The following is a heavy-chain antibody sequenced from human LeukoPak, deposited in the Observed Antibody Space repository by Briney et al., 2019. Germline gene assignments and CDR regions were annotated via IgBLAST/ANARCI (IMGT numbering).Heavy chain of an antibody. Sequence: GGSLRLSCAASGFTFSSYGMHWVRQAPGKGLGWVAFIRYDGSNKCYADSVKGRFTISRDNSNNTLYLQMNSLRPDDRGVYYCAKGSGSYDYFDSWGQGTLVTVSS. CDR3: AKGSGSYDYFDS. V-gene: IGHV3-30*02. CDR2: IRYDGSNK. D-gene: IGHD1-26*01. CDR1: GFTFSSYG. J-gene: IGHJ4*02.